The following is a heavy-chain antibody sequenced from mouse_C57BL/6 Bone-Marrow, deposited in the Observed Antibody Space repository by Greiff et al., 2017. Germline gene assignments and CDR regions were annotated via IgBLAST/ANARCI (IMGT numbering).Heavy chain of an antibody. V-gene: IGHV5-17*01. CDR2: ISSGSSTI. D-gene: IGHD1-1*02. Sequence: EVQRVESGGGLVKPGGSLKLSCAASGFTFSDYGMHWVRQAPEKGLEWVAYISSGSSTIYYADTVKVRFTISRDSAKNTLFMQMTSLRSEDTAMYYCAKYGLFAYWGQGTLVTVSA. CDR1: GFTFSDYG. J-gene: IGHJ3*01. CDR3: AKYGLFAY.